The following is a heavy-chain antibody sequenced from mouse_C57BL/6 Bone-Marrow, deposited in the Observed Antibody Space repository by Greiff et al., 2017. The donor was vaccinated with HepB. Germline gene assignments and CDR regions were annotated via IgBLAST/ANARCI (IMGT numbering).Heavy chain of an antibody. J-gene: IGHJ3*01. Sequence: QVQLQQSGAELVRPGASVTLSCKASGYTFTDYEMHWVKQTPVHGLEWIGAIDPETGGTAYNQKFKGKAILTVAKSSSTAYMELRSLTSEDSAVYYCTRLPFTTVVAPVAYWGQGTLVTVSA. V-gene: IGHV1-15*01. CDR3: TRLPFTTVVAPVAY. CDR2: IDPETGGT. D-gene: IGHD1-1*01. CDR1: GYTFTDYE.